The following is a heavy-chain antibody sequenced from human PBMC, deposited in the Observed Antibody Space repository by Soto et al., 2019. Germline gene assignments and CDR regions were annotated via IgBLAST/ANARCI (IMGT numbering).Heavy chain of an antibody. J-gene: IGHJ4*02. CDR2: ISGSGGST. CDR1: GFSFISYA. CDR3: AKGSVVMVYVY. Sequence: GGSLRLSCAASGFSFISYAMSWVRQAPGKGLEWVSAISGSGGSTYYADSVKGRFTISRDNSKNTLYLQMNSLRPEDTAVYYCAKGSVVMVYVYWGQGTLVTVSS. D-gene: IGHD2-8*01. V-gene: IGHV3-23*01.